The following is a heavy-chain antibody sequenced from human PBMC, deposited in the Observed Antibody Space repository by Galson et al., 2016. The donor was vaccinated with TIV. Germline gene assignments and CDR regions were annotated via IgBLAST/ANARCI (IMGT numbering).Heavy chain of an antibody. D-gene: IGHD4-17*01. CDR1: GFTFSIYA. Sequence: SLRLSCAASGFTFSIYAMHWVRQAPGKGLEWVGLISYDGSNKWYADSVKGRSTISRDNSKNTLYLQMNSLRVEDTAVYYCAKVGARGYGDYPYYLAYWGQGTLVTVSS. V-gene: IGHV3-30*18. J-gene: IGHJ4*02. CDR3: AKVGARGYGDYPYYLAY. CDR2: ISYDGSNK.